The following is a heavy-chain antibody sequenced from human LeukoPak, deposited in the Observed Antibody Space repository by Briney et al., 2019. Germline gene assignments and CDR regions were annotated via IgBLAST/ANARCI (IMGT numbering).Heavy chain of an antibody. CDR3: ARSGSYFYYYGMDV. V-gene: IGHV4-4*02. D-gene: IGHD1-26*01. CDR2: IYHSEST. CDR1: GGSISSSNW. Sequence: SETLSLTCAVSGGSISSSNWWSWVRQPPGKGLEWIGEIYHSESTNYNPSLKSRVTISVDTSKNQFSLKLSSVTAADTAVYYCARSGSYFYYYGMDVWGLGTTVTVSS. J-gene: IGHJ6*02.